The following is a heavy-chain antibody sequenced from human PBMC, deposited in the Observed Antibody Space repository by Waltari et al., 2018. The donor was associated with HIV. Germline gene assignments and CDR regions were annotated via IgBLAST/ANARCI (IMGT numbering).Heavy chain of an antibody. Sequence: EVQLVESGGGLVKPGGSLRLSFAASGFTFSSYSMNWVRQAPGKGLEWVSSISSSSSYIYYADSVKGRFTISRDNAKNSLYLQMNSLRAEDTAVYYCARDTSFWSSPDLDAFDIWGQGTMVTVSS. CDR3: ARDTSFWSSPDLDAFDI. D-gene: IGHD3-3*01. CDR2: ISSSSSYI. J-gene: IGHJ3*02. V-gene: IGHV3-21*01. CDR1: GFTFSSYS.